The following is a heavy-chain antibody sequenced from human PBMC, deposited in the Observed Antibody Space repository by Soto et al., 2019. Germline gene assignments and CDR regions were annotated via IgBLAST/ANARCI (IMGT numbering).Heavy chain of an antibody. CDR2: VSHSGRT. Sequence: DTLPLTCPISWGSISPYYLPWTRQSPGKGLEWIGYVSHSGRTFYTPSLKSRLTMSLDTSRSQFSLRLKSVSAADTAVYYCARVLGGYDDYGGWFAPWGQGTPVTVSS. D-gene: IGHD4-17*01. CDR1: WGSISPYY. CDR3: ARVLGGYDDYGGWFAP. J-gene: IGHJ5*02. V-gene: IGHV4-59*01.